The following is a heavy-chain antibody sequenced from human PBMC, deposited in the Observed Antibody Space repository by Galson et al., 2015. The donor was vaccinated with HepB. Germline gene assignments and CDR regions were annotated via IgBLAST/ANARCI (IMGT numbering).Heavy chain of an antibody. Sequence: SLRLSCAASGFTFSNYGMHWVRQAPGKGLEWVAIISYDGTDKKYADSVKGRFTISRDNSKNTLFLHLNSLRVDDTATYYCASRRDGYESDWYFDLWGRGTLVTVSS. CDR2: ISYDGTDK. D-gene: IGHD5-24*01. J-gene: IGHJ2*01. CDR3: ASRRDGYESDWYFDL. CDR1: GFTFSNYG. V-gene: IGHV3-30*03.